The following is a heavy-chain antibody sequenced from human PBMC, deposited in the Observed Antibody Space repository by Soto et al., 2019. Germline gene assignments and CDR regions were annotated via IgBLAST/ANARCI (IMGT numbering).Heavy chain of an antibody. Sequence: LPSFGQPPGKGLEWIGEIYRSGGTNYNPSLKSRVTISVDKSKNQFSLKLRSVTAADTAVYYCARDFIAVAAGGFYPWGQGTLV. CDR2: IYRSGGT. J-gene: IGHJ5*02. V-gene: IGHV4-4*02. D-gene: IGHD6-19*01. CDR3: ARDFIAVAAGGFYP.